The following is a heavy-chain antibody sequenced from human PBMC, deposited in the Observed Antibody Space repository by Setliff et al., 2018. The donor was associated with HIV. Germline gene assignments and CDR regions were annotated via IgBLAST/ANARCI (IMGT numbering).Heavy chain of an antibody. Sequence: GGSLRLSCAASGFSFSNYAMTWVRQAPGKGLEWVSTINSAERTFYAKSVKGRFTISRDYSENMVYLQVSSLRAEDSAVYYCVKSASWDLRGWLHWGQGTPVTVSS. CDR2: INSAERT. CDR1: GFSFSNYA. J-gene: IGHJ4*02. D-gene: IGHD6-19*01. CDR3: VKSASWDLRGWLH. V-gene: IGHV3-23*01.